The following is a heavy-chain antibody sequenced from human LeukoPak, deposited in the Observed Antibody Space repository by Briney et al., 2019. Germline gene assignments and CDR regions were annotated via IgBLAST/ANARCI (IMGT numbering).Heavy chain of an antibody. V-gene: IGHV1-58*02. CDR1: GFIFINSA. Sequence: GASVKVSCKASGFIFINSAMHWVRQARGQRLELIGWIVVGSGNTNYAQKFQERVTITRDMSTSTAFMELSSLGSEDTAVYYCAADNLSTGFWGQGTLVTVSS. CDR3: AADNLSTGF. D-gene: IGHD5/OR15-5a*01. CDR2: IVVGSGNT. J-gene: IGHJ4*02.